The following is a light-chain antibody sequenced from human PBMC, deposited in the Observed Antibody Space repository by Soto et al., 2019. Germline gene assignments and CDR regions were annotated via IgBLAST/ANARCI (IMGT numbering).Light chain of an antibody. J-gene: IGKJ5*01. CDR3: QNYDSDPIT. CDR1: QGINNY. CDR2: AAS. V-gene: IGKV1-27*01. Sequence: DIQMTPSPSSLSASVGSRVSLTFRASQGINNYLAWYQQKPGKVPKVLIYAASTLQPGVPSRFSGSGSGTDFTLTINSLQPDDIATYYCQNYDSDPITFGQGTRLEIK.